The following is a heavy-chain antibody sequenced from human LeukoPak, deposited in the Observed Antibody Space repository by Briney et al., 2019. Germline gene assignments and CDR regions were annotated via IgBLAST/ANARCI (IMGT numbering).Heavy chain of an antibody. CDR3: ARDSSSSSSDY. CDR2: IFYSGST. Sequence: KPSETLSLTCTVSSGSISTSNYYWGWVRQPPGKALEWIGNIFYSGSTYYSPSLKSRVTISLDTSRNQFSLKLNSVTAADTAVYYCARDSSSSSSDYWGQGTLVTVSS. J-gene: IGHJ4*02. CDR1: SGSISTSNYY. V-gene: IGHV4-39*07. D-gene: IGHD6-6*01.